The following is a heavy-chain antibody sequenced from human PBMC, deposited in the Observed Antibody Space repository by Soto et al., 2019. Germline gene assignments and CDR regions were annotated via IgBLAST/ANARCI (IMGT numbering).Heavy chain of an antibody. CDR3: AKYYYDTSGPFDP. J-gene: IGHJ5*02. V-gene: IGHV1-46*01. CDR1: GHTFIRYY. CDR2: INPSREST. Sequence: QVQLVQSGAEVKKPGASVNISCKASGHTFIRYYIHWVRQAPGQRLEWMGMINPSRESTSYAQKFQDRVIMTRDTSTSTAYMGLSSLGSEDSAVYYCAKYYYDTSGPFDPWGQGPLVSLS. D-gene: IGHD3-22*01.